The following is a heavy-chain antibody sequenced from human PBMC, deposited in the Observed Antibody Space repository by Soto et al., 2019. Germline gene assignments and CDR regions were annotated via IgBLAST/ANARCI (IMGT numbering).Heavy chain of an antibody. J-gene: IGHJ4*02. D-gene: IGHD3-22*01. CDR3: ARGRTVRNYADDSSNYFYFFDY. CDR2: VYYTGST. V-gene: IGHV4-59*01. CDR1: ADSISTFY. Sequence: SETLSLTCTVSADSISTFYWGWMRQSPGKELEWIGYVYYTGSTNYNPSLKSRVTISVDRSKNQFSLKLTSANAADTAVYYCARGRTVRNYADDSSNYFYFFDYWGQGTQVTVSS.